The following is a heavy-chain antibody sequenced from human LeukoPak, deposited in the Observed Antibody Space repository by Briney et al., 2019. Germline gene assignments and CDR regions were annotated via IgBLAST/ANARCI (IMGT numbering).Heavy chain of an antibody. V-gene: IGHV4-39*02. CDR1: GGSISSGSYY. Sequence: SETLSLTCTVSGGSISSGSYYWGWIRQPPGKGLEWIGSIYYSGGTYCNPSLKSRVTISVDTSKNHFSLKLSSVTAADTAVYYCASHTLGYCGSTTCFTNDYWGQGTLVTVSS. CDR3: ASHTLGYCGSTTCFTNDY. CDR2: IYYSGGT. J-gene: IGHJ4*02. D-gene: IGHD2-2*01.